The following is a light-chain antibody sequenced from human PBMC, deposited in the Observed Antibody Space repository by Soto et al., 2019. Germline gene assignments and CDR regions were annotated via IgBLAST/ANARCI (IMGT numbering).Light chain of an antibody. Sequence: QSVLTQPASVSGSPGQSIAIPCTGTSSDVGRYNYVSWYQQHPGKAPKVIIYDVSNRPSGVSNRFSCSKSGNTASLTISGLQAEDEADYYCSSYTSSSNEVFGTGSRSPS. CDR1: SSDVGRYNY. J-gene: IGLJ1*01. CDR2: DVS. V-gene: IGLV2-14*03. CDR3: SSYTSSSNEV.